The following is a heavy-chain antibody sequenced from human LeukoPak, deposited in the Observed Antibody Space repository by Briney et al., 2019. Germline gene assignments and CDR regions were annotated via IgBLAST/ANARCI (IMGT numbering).Heavy chain of an antibody. Sequence: SETLSLTCAVYGGSFSGYYWSWIRQPAGKGLEWIGRIYTSGSTNYNPSLKSRVTMSVDTSKNQFSLKLSSVTAADTAVYYCARDLTYSGSYFDYWGQGTLVTVSS. CDR3: ARDLTYSGSYFDY. J-gene: IGHJ4*02. CDR1: GGSFSGYY. CDR2: IYTSGST. V-gene: IGHV4-4*07. D-gene: IGHD1-26*01.